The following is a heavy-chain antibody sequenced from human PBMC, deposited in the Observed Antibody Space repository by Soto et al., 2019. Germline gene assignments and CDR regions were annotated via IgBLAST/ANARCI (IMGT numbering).Heavy chain of an antibody. CDR3: ARPYSGSYTGSHWFDL. Sequence: VQLEQSGAEVKKPGSSVKVSCKASGGTFRSSGISWVRQAPGQGLEWMGTIIPIFDTTNYAQRFQGRVTITADESRTTAYMELRTLSSDDTAVYFCARPYSGSYTGSHWFDLWGQGTLVTVSS. D-gene: IGHD1-26*01. CDR2: IIPIFDTT. V-gene: IGHV1-69*18. J-gene: IGHJ5*02. CDR1: GGTFRSSG.